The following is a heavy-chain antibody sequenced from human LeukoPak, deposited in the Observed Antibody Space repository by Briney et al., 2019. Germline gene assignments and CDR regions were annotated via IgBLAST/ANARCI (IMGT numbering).Heavy chain of an antibody. Sequence: GGSLRLSCAASGFTFDDYGMSWVRQAPGKGLEWVSGINWNGGSTGYADSVKGRFTISRDNAKNSLYLQMNSLRAEDTALYYCARGTLKAPATDFDYWGQGTLVTVSS. CDR2: INWNGGST. V-gene: IGHV3-20*04. J-gene: IGHJ4*02. D-gene: IGHD6-13*01. CDR3: ARGTLKAPATDFDY. CDR1: GFTFDDYG.